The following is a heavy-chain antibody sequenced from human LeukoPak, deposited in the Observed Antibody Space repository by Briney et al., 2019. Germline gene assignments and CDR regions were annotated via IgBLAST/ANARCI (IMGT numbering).Heavy chain of an antibody. V-gene: IGHV3-30-3*01. D-gene: IGHD6-13*01. CDR3: ARVGGGSSWYDTLYYYYGMDV. Sequence: GRSLRLSCAASGFTFSSYAMHWVRQAPGKGLEWVAVISYDGSNKYYADSVKGRFTTSRDNSKNTLYLQMNSLRAEDTAVYYCARVGGGSSWYDTLYYYYGMDVWGQGTTVTVSS. CDR1: GFTFSSYA. CDR2: ISYDGSNK. J-gene: IGHJ6*02.